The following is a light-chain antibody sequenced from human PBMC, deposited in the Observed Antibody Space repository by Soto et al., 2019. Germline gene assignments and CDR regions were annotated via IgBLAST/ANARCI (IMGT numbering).Light chain of an antibody. CDR3: SSYTSTSTPWV. Sequence: QSVLTQPASVSGSPGQSITISCTGTSSDVGSYNLVSWYQQHPGKAPQVMIYEVSNRPSGVSNRFSGSKSGNTASLTISGLQPEDEGDYYCSSYTSTSTPWVFGGGTKVTVL. CDR2: EVS. CDR1: SSDVGSYNL. J-gene: IGLJ3*02. V-gene: IGLV2-14*02.